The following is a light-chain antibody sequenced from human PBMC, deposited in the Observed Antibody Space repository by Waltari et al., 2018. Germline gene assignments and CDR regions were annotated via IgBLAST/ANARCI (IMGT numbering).Light chain of an antibody. CDR3: QQYDNSPPLT. Sequence: EIVFTQSPATLSLFPGERVTLSCRASQSVGSKYLAWYQQKPGQAPRLLIYGGSTRATGTPDRFSGSGSGTDFTLTISRLEPDDFALYYCQQYDNSPPLTFGGGTRVEIK. CDR1: QSVGSKY. CDR2: GGS. V-gene: IGKV3-20*01. J-gene: IGKJ4*01.